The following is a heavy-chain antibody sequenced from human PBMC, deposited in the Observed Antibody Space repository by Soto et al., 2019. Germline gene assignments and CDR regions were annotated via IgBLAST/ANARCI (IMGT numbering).Heavy chain of an antibody. J-gene: IGHJ5*02. CDR3: ANDSNSGGGSCDVNWFDP. Sequence: PGGSLRLSCAASGFTFSSYGMHWVRQAPGKGLEWVAVISYDGSNKYYADSVKGRFTISRDNSKNTLYLQMNSLRAEDTAVYYCANDSNSGGGSCDVNWFDPWGQGTLVTVSS. D-gene: IGHD2-15*01. CDR1: GFTFSSYG. CDR2: ISYDGSNK. V-gene: IGHV3-30*18.